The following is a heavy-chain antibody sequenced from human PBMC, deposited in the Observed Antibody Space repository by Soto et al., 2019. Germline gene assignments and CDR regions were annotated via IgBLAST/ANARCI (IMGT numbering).Heavy chain of an antibody. CDR3: ARGPLVVVPATLRRGWFDP. J-gene: IGHJ5*02. CDR2: INHSGST. CDR1: GGSFSGYY. Sequence: SETLSLTCAVYGGSFSGYYWSWIRQPPGKGLEWIGEINHSGSTNYNPSLKSRVTISVDTSKNQFSLKLSSVTAADTAVCYCARGPLVVVPATLRRGWFDPWGQGTLVTVSS. D-gene: IGHD2-2*01. V-gene: IGHV4-34*01.